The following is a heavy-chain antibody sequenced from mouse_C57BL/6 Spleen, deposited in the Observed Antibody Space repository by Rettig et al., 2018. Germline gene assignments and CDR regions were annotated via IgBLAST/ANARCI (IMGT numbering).Heavy chain of an antibody. D-gene: IGHD2-1*01. CDR2: INPSSGYT. CDR1: GYTFTSYT. V-gene: IGHV1-4*01. J-gene: IGHJ1*03. Sequence: CKASGYTFTSYTMHWVKQRPGQGLEWIGYINPSSGYTKYNQKFKDKATLTADKSSSTAYMQLSSLTSEDSAVYYCARFYSYWYFDVWGTGTTVTVSS. CDR3: ARFYSYWYFDV.